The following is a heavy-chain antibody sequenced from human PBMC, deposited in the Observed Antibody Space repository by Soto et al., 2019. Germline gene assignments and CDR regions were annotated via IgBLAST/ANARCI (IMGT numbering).Heavy chain of an antibody. V-gene: IGHV3-23*01. CDR3: AKTANGWFSSFDI. J-gene: IGHJ3*02. D-gene: IGHD6-19*01. Sequence: EVQLLESGGGLVQPGGSLRLSCAASGFTFSSYAMSWVRQAPGKGLEWVSAISGSGGTTYYADSVKGWFTFSRDNTKNTLYLQMNSLSAEDTAVYYCAKTANGWFSSFDIWGQGTMVTVSS. CDR2: ISGSGGTT. CDR1: GFTFSSYA.